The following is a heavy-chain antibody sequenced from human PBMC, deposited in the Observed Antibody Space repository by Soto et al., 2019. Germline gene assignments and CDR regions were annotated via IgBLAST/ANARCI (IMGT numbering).Heavy chain of an antibody. CDR1: GGSISSGGYY. CDR2: IYYSGST. J-gene: IGHJ4*02. Sequence: QVQLQESGPGLVKPSQTLSLTCTVSGGSISSGGYYWSWSRQHPGKGLEWIGYIYYSGSTYYNPSLKRRVTISVDTSKNQFSLKLSSVTAADTAVYYCARGDIAPWGLAGNPSFDYWGQGTLVTVSS. D-gene: IGHD3-16*01. CDR3: ARGDIAPWGLAGNPSFDY. V-gene: IGHV4-31*03.